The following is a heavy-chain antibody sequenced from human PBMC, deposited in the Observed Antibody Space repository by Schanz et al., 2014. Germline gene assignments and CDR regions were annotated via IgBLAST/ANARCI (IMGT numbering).Heavy chain of an antibody. V-gene: IGHV1-46*03. CDR2: INPSGGGT. Sequence: QVQLVQSGAEVKKPGASVKVSCKASGYTFVSYSMHWVRQAPGQGLEWMGIINPSGGGTSYALRFQDRVTVTRDTSRSTFYMELSSLRSEDTAVYYCARAPTAYCSDTSCLGTPFDYWGQGALVTDSS. D-gene: IGHD2-2*01. CDR3: ARAPTAYCSDTSCLGTPFDY. J-gene: IGHJ4*02. CDR1: GYTFVSYS.